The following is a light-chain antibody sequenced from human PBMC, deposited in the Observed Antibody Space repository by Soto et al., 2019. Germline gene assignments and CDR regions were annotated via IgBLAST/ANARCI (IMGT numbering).Light chain of an antibody. V-gene: IGLV2-14*01. Sequence: QSVLTQPASVSGSPGQSITISCSGSSSDIGDYNYVSWYQQHPGKAPKLMIYEVSDRPSGVSYRFSGSKSGNTAPLTISGLQAEDEADYYCSSYTGSSTLVFGTGTKVTVL. CDR2: EVS. CDR1: SSDIGDYNY. CDR3: SSYTGSSTLV. J-gene: IGLJ1*01.